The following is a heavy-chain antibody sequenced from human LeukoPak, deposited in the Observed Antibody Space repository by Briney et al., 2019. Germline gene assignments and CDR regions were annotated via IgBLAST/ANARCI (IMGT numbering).Heavy chain of an antibody. CDR1: GFTFSSYE. J-gene: IGHJ5*02. D-gene: IGHD6-13*01. CDR2: ISSSGSTI. Sequence: GGSLRLSCAASGFTFSSYEMNWVRQAPGEGLEWVSYISSSGSTIYYADSVKGRFTISRDNSKNTLYLQMNSLRAEDTAVYYCAKEGGSSWSSYNWFDPWGQGTLVTVSS. CDR3: AKEGGSSWSSYNWFDP. V-gene: IGHV3-48*03.